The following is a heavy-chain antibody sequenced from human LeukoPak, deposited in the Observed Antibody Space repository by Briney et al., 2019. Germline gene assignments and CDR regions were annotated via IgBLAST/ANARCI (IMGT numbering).Heavy chain of an antibody. CDR1: GGSISSYY. CDR3: ARDNLSSGYMWFDP. J-gene: IGHJ5*02. V-gene: IGHV4-59*01. D-gene: IGHD3-22*01. CDR2: IYYSGST. Sequence: SETLSLTCTVSGGSISSYYWSWIRQPPGKGLEWIGYIYYSGSTNYNPSLTSRVTISVHTSKNQFSLKLSSVTAADTAVYYCARDNLSSGYMWFDPWGQGTLVTVSS.